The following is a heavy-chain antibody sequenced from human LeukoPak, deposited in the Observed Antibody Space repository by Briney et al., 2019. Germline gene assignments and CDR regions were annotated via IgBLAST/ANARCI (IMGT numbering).Heavy chain of an antibody. CDR1: GFTFSTYW. D-gene: IGHD6-13*01. Sequence: GGSLRLSCAASGFTFSTYWMHWVRQAPGKGLVWVSRINSDGSSTTYADSVKGRFTISRDNAKNTLYLQINNLRAEDTAVYYCARSGGDGSSWYPSDYWGQGTLVTVSS. V-gene: IGHV3-74*01. J-gene: IGHJ4*02. CDR3: ARSGGDGSSWYPSDY. CDR2: INSDGSST.